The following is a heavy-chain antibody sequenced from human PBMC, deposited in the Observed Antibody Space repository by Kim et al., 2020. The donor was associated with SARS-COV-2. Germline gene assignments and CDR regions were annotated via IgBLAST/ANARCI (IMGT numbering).Heavy chain of an antibody. Sequence: SVKVSCKASGGTFSSYAISWVRQAPGQGLEWMGGIIPIFGTANYAQKFQGRVTITADESTSTAYMELSSLRSEDTAVYYCALEGITMVRGVIIDGDEFDYWGQGTLVTVSS. V-gene: IGHV1-69*13. J-gene: IGHJ4*02. CDR1: GGTFSSYA. D-gene: IGHD3-10*01. CDR2: IIPIFGTA. CDR3: ALEGITMVRGVIIDGDEFDY.